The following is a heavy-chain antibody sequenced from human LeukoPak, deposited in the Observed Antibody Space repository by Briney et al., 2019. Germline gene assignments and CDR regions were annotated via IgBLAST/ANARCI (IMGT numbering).Heavy chain of an antibody. CDR1: GDSMSGYF. CDR2: IFYTGST. V-gene: IGHV4-59*08. Sequence: PSETLSLTCTVSGDSMSGYFWIWIRQPPGMGLEWIGYIFYTGSTNYNPSLKSRVTISLYTSTNQFSLRLSSVTAADTAVYYCARLSHDGSGYRPDYWGQGTLVTVSS. D-gene: IGHD3-22*01. J-gene: IGHJ4*02. CDR3: ARLSHDGSGYRPDY.